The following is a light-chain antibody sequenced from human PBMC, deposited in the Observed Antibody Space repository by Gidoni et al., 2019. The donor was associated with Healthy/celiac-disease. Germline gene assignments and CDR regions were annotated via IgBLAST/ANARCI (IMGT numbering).Light chain of an antibody. V-gene: IGLV2-14*03. CDR1: SSDVGGYNY. J-gene: IGLJ1*01. CDR2: DVS. CDR3: SSYTSSSTLCV. Sequence: QSALTQPASVPASPGQSITISCTGTSSDVGGYNYVSWYQQHPGKAPKLMIYDVSNRPSGVSNRFSGSKSGNTASLTISGLQAEDEADYYCSSYTSSSTLCVFGTGTKVTVL.